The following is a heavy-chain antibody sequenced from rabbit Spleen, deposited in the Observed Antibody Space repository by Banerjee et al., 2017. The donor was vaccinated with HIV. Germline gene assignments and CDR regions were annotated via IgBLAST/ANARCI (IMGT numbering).Heavy chain of an antibody. D-gene: IGHD3-1*01. J-gene: IGHJ4*01. Sequence: QEQLEESGGDLVKPEGSLTLTCTASGFSFSSSYVISWVRQAPGKGLEWIGCIYNGDGSTWYASWAKGRFTISKTSSTTVTLQMTSLTAADTATYFYARVGPTYWEYFNLWGPGTLVTVS. V-gene: IGHV1S45*01. CDR2: IYNGDGST. CDR3: ARVGPTYWEYFNL. CDR1: GFSFSSSYV.